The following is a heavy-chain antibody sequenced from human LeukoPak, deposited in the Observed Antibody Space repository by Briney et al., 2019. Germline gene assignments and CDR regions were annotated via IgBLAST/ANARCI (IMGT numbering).Heavy chain of an antibody. J-gene: IGHJ4*02. Sequence: PSETLSLTCTVSGGSISSSYWSWIRQPPGKGLEWIGYIYDSGSTNYNPSLKSRVTISVDTSKSQFSLKVSSVTAADTAVYYCSSNSWTIDYWGQGTLVTVSS. CDR2: IYDSGST. CDR3: SSNSWTIDY. CDR1: GGSISSSY. D-gene: IGHD6-13*01. V-gene: IGHV4-59*01.